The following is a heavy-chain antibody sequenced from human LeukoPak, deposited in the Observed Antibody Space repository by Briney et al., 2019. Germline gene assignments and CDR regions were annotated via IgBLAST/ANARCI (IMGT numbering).Heavy chain of an antibody. Sequence: GGSLGLSCAASGFTFSSYAMHWVRQAPGKGLEWVAVISYDGSNKYYADSVKGRFTISRDNSKNTLYLQMNSLRAEDTAVYSCARGEPSYSDSSGYYYSMLDYWGQGTLVTVSS. J-gene: IGHJ4*02. CDR3: ARGEPSYSDSSGYYYSMLDY. V-gene: IGHV3-30*04. CDR1: GFTFSSYA. D-gene: IGHD3-22*01. CDR2: ISYDGSNK.